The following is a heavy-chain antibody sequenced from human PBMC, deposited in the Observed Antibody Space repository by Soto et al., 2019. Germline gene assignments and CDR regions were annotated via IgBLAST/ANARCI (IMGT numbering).Heavy chain of an antibody. J-gene: IGHJ3*02. V-gene: IGHV3-21*01. CDR1: GFTFSSYS. Sequence: AGGSLRLSCAASGFTFSSYSMNWVRQAPGKGLEWVSSISSSSSYIYYADSVKGRFTISRDNAKNSLYLQMNSLRAEDTAVYYCARVKKQLAPKHPPDAFDIWGQGTMVTVSS. CDR3: ARVKKQLAPKHPPDAFDI. CDR2: ISSSSSYI. D-gene: IGHD6-13*01.